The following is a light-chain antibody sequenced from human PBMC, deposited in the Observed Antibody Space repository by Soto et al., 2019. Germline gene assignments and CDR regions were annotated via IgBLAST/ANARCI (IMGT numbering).Light chain of an antibody. CDR2: DIS. J-gene: IGKJ1*01. Sequence: EITMTQFPGILSASPGEGVTLSCRAAQDVTTNFAWYRQKRGQAPRLLIYDISSRATGVPSRFRGSRSGTEFTLTISSLQPDDFATYYCQQYKTYSWTFGQGTKVDIK. CDR1: QDVTTN. V-gene: IGKV3-15*01. CDR3: QQYKTYSWT.